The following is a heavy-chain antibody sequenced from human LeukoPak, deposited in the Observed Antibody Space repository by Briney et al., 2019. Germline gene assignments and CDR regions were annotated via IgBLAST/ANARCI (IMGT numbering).Heavy chain of an antibody. CDR1: GFTFSSYG. CDR3: ARDGDYYDSTYYFDY. V-gene: IGHV3-33*01. CDR2: IWYDGSNK. J-gene: IGHJ4*02. D-gene: IGHD3-22*01. Sequence: PGRSLRLSCAASGFTFSSYGMHWVRQAPGKGLEWVAVIWYDGSNKYYADSVKGRFTISRDNSKNTLYLQMNSLRAEDTAVYYCARDGDYYDSTYYFDYWGQGTLVTVSS.